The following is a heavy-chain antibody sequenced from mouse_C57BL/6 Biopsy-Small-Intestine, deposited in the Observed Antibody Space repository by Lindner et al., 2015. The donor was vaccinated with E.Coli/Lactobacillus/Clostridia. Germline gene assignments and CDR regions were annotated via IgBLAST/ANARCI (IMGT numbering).Heavy chain of an antibody. CDR2: ISGYNGRR. CDR3: VRDSRYGGNTGDPFDI. V-gene: IGHV1-7*01. CDR1: GYGFIYYG. J-gene: IGHJ1*01. Sequence: SVKVSCKASGYGFIYYGISWVRQAPGQGLEWTGWISGYNGRRNYAQKFQDRVTLTTDTSTNTAYMELRSLRYDDTAVYYCVRDSRYGGNTGDPFDIWGQGTKVTVSS. D-gene: IGHD1-1*01.